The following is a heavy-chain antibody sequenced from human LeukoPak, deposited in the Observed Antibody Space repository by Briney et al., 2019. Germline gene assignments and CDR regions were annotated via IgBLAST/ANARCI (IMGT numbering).Heavy chain of an antibody. J-gene: IGHJ6*03. CDR1: GYTFTSYD. V-gene: IGHV1-8*01. Sequence: ASVKVSCKASGYTFTSYDINWVRQATGQGLEWMGWMNPNSGNTGYAQKFQGRVTMTRNTSISTAYMELSSLRSEDTAVYYCARDHHYYDFWSGYCTSYSYYYYCMDVWGKGTTVTVSS. D-gene: IGHD3-3*01. CDR2: MNPNSGNT. CDR3: ARDHHYYDFWSGYCTSYSYYYYCMDV.